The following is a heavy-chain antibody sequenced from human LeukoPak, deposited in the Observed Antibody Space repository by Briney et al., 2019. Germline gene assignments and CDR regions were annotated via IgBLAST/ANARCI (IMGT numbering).Heavy chain of an antibody. D-gene: IGHD3-10*01. J-gene: IGHJ6*02. V-gene: IGHV3-7*01. CDR2: IKQDGSEK. Sequence: QPGGSLRLSCAASGFTFSSYWMSWVRQAPGKGLEWVANIKQDGSEKYYVDSVKGRFTISRDNAKNSLYLQMNSLRDEDTAVYYCARDERFGELLWGYYYGMDVWGQGTTVTVSS. CDR1: GFTFSSYW. CDR3: ARDERFGELLWGYYYGMDV.